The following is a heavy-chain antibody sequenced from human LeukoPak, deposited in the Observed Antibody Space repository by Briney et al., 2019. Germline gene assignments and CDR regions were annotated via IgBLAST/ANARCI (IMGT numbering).Heavy chain of an antibody. Sequence: ASVKVSCKASGYTFTSYGISSVRQAPGQGLEWMGWISAYNGNTNYAQKLQGRVTMTTHTSTSTAYMELRSLRSDDTAVYYCARDFDDILTGYYPSTSTLGYWGQGTLVTVSS. D-gene: IGHD3-9*01. CDR3: ARDFDDILTGYYPSTSTLGY. CDR1: GYTFTSYG. J-gene: IGHJ4*02. CDR2: ISAYNGNT. V-gene: IGHV1-18*01.